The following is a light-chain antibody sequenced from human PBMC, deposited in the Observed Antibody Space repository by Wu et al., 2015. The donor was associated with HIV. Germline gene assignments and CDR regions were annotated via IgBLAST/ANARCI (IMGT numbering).Light chain of an antibody. Sequence: EIVMTQSPATLSVSLGERVTLSCRASQTISNNLAWYQQKPGQAPSLLIYGASFRATGVPARFRGSGSGTEFTLSISSMQSEDFALYYCQQYNNWPPAITFGQGTRLEIK. CDR2: GAS. CDR1: QTISNN. CDR3: QQYNNWPPAIT. J-gene: IGKJ5*01. V-gene: IGKV3-15*01.